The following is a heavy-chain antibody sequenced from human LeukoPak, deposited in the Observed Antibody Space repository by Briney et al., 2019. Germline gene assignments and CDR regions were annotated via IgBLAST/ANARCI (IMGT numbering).Heavy chain of an antibody. D-gene: IGHD5-12*01. CDR1: GFTFSNYG. V-gene: IGHV3-33*01. J-gene: IGHJ4*02. Sequence: GGSLRLSCATSGFTFSNYGLHWVRQAPGKGLEWVSVIWHDGINQYYADSVQGRFTISRDNFKKTVYLQMSSLRAEDTAVYYCARRGHSGYDTLDYWGQGTLVIVSS. CDR3: ARRGHSGYDTLDY. CDR2: IWHDGINQ.